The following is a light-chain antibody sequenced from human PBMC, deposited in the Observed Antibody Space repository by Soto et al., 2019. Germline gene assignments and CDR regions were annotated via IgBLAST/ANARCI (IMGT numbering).Light chain of an antibody. J-gene: IGKJ5*01. CDR3: QQANSFPVT. V-gene: IGKV1-12*01. Sequence: DIQMTQSPSFVSASLGDSVTITCRASQDISSWVAWYQQRPGRAPTLLIYGASTLHSGVPSRFSGSGFGTEFTLTISNLLPEDVGPYYCQQANSFPVTFGQGTRLDIK. CDR1: QDISSW. CDR2: GAS.